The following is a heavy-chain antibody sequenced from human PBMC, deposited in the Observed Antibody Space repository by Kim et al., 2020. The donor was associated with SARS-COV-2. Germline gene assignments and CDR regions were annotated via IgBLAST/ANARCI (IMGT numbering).Heavy chain of an antibody. V-gene: IGHV3-13*01. Sequence: TLYPGSGEGRFTISSEKAKDSLYLQMNRLRAEDTTVYYCARGSLYYFDYWGQGTLVTVSS. CDR2: T. CDR3: ARGSLYYFDY. J-gene: IGHJ4*02. D-gene: IGHD1-26*01.